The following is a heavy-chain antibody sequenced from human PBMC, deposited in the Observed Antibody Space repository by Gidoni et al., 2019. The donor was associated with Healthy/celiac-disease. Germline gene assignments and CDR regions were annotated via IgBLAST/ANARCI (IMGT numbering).Heavy chain of an antibody. V-gene: IGHV3-23*01. J-gene: IGHJ4*02. CDR2: ISGSGGST. Sequence: EVQLLESGGGLVQPGGSLRLSCAASGFTFSSYAMSWVRQAPGKGLEWVSAISGSGGSTYYADSVKGRFTISRDNSKNTLYLQMNSLRAEDTAVYYCAKDPPYYYDSSGYPFDYWGQETLVTVSS. CDR1: GFTFSSYA. D-gene: IGHD3-22*01. CDR3: AKDPPYYYDSSGYPFDY.